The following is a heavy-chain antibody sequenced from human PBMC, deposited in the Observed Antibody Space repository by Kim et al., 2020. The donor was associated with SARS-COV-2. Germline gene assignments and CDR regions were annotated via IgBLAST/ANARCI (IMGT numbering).Heavy chain of an antibody. CDR3: AGDPFITMIVVAQGYYYGMDV. CDR1: GGSISSSSYY. D-gene: IGHD3-22*01. CDR2: IYYSGST. J-gene: IGHJ6*02. Sequence: SETLSLTCTVSGGSISSSSYYWGWIRQPPGKGLEWIGSIYYSGSTYYNPSLKSRVTISVDTSKNQFSLKLSSVTAADTAVYYCAGDPFITMIVVAQGYYYGMDVWGQGTTVTVSS. V-gene: IGHV4-39*02.